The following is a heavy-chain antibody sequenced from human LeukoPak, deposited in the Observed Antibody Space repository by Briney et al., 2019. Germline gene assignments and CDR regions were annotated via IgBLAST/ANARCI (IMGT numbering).Heavy chain of an antibody. Sequence: ASVKVSCKASGGSFSRNAISWVRQAPGQGLEWMGRFIPILGIATYAQKFQGRVTITADRSTSTAYMELSSLTSEDTAEYYCARGGDSHYSSSSRFDNWGQGTLVTVSS. D-gene: IGHD6-6*01. V-gene: IGHV1-69*04. J-gene: IGHJ4*02. CDR2: FIPILGIA. CDR1: GGSFSRNA. CDR3: ARGGDSHYSSSSRFDN.